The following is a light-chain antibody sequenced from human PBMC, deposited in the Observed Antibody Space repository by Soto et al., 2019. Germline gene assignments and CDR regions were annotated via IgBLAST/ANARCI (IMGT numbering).Light chain of an antibody. CDR1: PGISSS. J-gene: IGKJ1*01. CDR3: QQYYSYPWT. Sequence: DIQMTQSPSSLSAVVGGGGSITFLSTPGISSSLAWYQQKPGKAPKLLIYAASTWQSGVPSRFSGSGSGTDFTLTISCLQSEDFATYYCQQYYSYPWTFGQGTKVDIK. CDR2: AAS. V-gene: IGKV1-9*01.